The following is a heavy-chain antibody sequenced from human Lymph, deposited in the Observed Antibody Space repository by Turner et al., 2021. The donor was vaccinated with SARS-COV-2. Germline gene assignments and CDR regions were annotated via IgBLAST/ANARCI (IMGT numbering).Heavy chain of an antibody. J-gene: IGHJ6*02. Sequence: QVQLVQSGAEVKKPGASLKVLCQVSGSTLTELSMHWVRQAPGKGREWVGGFGPEVGETIYAQKFQGRVTMTEDTTTDTAYMELGSLRSEDTAVYYCATGVCSGASCYYHGMDVWGQGTTVTVSS. CDR3: ATGVCSGASCYYHGMDV. V-gene: IGHV1-24*01. CDR1: GSTLTELS. D-gene: IGHD2-15*01. CDR2: FGPEVGET.